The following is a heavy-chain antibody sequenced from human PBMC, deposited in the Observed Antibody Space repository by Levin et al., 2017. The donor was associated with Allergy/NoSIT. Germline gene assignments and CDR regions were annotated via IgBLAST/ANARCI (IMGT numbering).Heavy chain of an antibody. CDR3: TRVTCSSTSCYDDY. CDR2: IRSKAYGGAT. Sequence: PGGSLRLSCTASGFTFGDYAMSWFRQAPGKGLEWVTFIRSKAYGGATEYAASVKGRFTISRDDSKSIAYLQMNSLKTEDTAVYHCTRVTCSSTSCYDDYWGQGTLVTVSS. V-gene: IGHV3-49*03. CDR1: GFTFGDYA. J-gene: IGHJ4*02. D-gene: IGHD2-2*01.